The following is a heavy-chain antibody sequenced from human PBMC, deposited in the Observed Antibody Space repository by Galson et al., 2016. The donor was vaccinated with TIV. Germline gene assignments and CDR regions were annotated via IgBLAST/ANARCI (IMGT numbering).Heavy chain of an antibody. CDR2: IVPILGMT. Sequence: SVKVSYKASGGTFSSYSISWVRQAPGQGLEWMGRIVPILGMTNYAQKFQGRVTITADKSTSTAYMDLSSLRSEDTAMYYCSIAPGTYNTAWYVYWGQGTLVTVSS. V-gene: IGHV1-69*02. D-gene: IGHD6-19*01. J-gene: IGHJ4*02. CDR1: GGTFSSYS. CDR3: SIAPGTYNTAWYVY.